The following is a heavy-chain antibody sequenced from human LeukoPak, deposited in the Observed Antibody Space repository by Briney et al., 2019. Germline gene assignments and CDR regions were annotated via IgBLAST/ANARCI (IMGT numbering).Heavy chain of an antibody. CDR1: GFTFSSYG. Sequence: SGGSLRLSCAASGFTFSSYGMHWVRQAPGKGLEGVAVIWYDGSNKYYADSVKGRFTISRDNSKNTLYLQMNSLRAEDTAVYYCASTSGWYEPIDYWGQGTLVTVSS. CDR2: IWYDGSNK. J-gene: IGHJ4*02. D-gene: IGHD6-19*01. CDR3: ASTSGWYEPIDY. V-gene: IGHV3-33*01.